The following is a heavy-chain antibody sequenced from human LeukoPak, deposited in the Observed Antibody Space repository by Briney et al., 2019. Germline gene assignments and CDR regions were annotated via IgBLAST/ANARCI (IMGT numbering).Heavy chain of an antibody. Sequence: SGGSLRLSCAASGFTFSSYAMSWVRQAPGNGLEWVSAISGSGGTAYYADSVKGRFTISRDNFKNTLYLQMNSLRAEDTAVYYCAKRPVDHDAFDIWGQGTLVTVSS. CDR3: AKRPVDHDAFDI. CDR1: GFTFSSYA. CDR2: ISGSGGTA. J-gene: IGHJ3*02. V-gene: IGHV3-23*01. D-gene: IGHD6-19*01.